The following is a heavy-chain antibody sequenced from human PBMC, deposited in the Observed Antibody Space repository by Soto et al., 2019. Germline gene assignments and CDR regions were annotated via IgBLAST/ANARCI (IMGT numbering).Heavy chain of an antibody. CDR2: INHSGNT. Sequence: SETLSLTCTVSGGSISSSSYYWGWIRQPPGKGLEWIGEINHSGNTNYNPSLKSRVTISVDTSKNQFSLKLTSVTAADTAVYYCARGRLGFPDMDVWGKGTTVTVSS. CDR1: GGSISSSSYY. CDR3: ARGRLGFPDMDV. J-gene: IGHJ6*03. D-gene: IGHD2-15*01. V-gene: IGHV4-39*07.